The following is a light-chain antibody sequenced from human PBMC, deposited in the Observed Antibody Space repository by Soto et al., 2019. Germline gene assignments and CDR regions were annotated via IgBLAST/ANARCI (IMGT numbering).Light chain of an antibody. V-gene: IGKV3-15*01. CDR1: RSVKTN. Sequence: EIGMTQSPATLSVSPGERATLSCRASRSVKTNLAWYQQNPGQAPRLLIYGASTRPTNVSARFSGSGSGTEFTLTSSSLQSEDFARYYCHADNHWPSLTFGPGTRL. J-gene: IGKJ5*01. CDR2: GAS. CDR3: HADNHWPSLT.